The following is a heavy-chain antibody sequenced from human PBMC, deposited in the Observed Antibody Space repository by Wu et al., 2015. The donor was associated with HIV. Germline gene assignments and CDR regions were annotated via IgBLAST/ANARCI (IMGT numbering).Heavy chain of an antibody. Sequence: QVRLMQSGPEVKTPGSSVRISCKASGVSFTHFAVNWVRQAPGQRLEWMGWMNPKNGHRQPAQRFQDKITMSANNSAHTAYLELRSLTSDDTATYFCARVQFDPDYYTYFDLWGQGTLLIVSS. CDR1: GVSFTHFA. V-gene: IGHV1-8*02. D-gene: IGHD4/OR15-4a*01. CDR3: ARVQFDPDYYTYFDL. CDR2: MNPKNGHR. J-gene: IGHJ2*01.